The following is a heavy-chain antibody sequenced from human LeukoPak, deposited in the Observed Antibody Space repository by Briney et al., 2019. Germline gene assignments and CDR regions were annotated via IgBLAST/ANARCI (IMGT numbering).Heavy chain of an antibody. CDR1: GGSISSYY. Sequence: SETLSLTCTVSGGSISSYYWSWIRQPPGKGLEWIGSIYYSGSTYYNPSLKSRVTISVDTSKNQFSLKLSSVTAADTAVYYCARPLGSQASLNWFDPWGQGTLVTVSS. V-gene: IGHV4-39*01. D-gene: IGHD6-13*01. CDR3: ARPLGSQASLNWFDP. J-gene: IGHJ5*02. CDR2: IYYSGST.